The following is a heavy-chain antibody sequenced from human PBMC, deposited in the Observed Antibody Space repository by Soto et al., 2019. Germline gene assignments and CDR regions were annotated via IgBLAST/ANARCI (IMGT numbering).Heavy chain of an antibody. CDR1: GYSFTSYW. J-gene: IGHJ4*02. D-gene: IGHD3-22*01. CDR2: IDPSDSYT. V-gene: IGHV5-10-1*01. Sequence: PGESLKISCKGSGYSFTSYWISWVRQMPGKGLEWMGRIDPSDSYTNYSPSFQGHVTISADKSISTAYLQWSSLKASDTAMYYCAISLTYYYDSSGYRGFDYWGQGTLVTVYS. CDR3: AISLTYYYDSSGYRGFDY.